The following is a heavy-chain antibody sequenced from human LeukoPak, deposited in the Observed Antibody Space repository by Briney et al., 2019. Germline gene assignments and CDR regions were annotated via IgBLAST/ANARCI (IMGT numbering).Heavy chain of an antibody. CDR1: GGSFSGYY. Sequence: SETLSLTCAVYGGSFSGYYWSWIRQPPGKGPEWIGEINHSGSTNYNPSLKGRVTISVDTSKNQFSLKLSSVTAADTAVYYCARWIRGSYYFDYWGQGTLVTVSS. CDR3: ARWIRGSYYFDY. D-gene: IGHD5-18*01. V-gene: IGHV4-34*01. CDR2: INHSGST. J-gene: IGHJ4*02.